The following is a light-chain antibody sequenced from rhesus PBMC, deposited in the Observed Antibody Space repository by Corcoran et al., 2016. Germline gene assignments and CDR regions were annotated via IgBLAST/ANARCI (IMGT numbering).Light chain of an antibody. Sequence: DILMTQSPSSLSASVGDTVTITCRASQDISRWLAWYQQKPGKAPKLLIQKASSLQSGVPSRFRGSGSGTDFTLTSSGLQSEDFARYFCLQYNNIPWTFGQGTKVEIK. CDR3: LQYNNIPWT. CDR1: QDISRW. J-gene: IGKJ1*01. V-gene: IGKV1-22*01. CDR2: KAS.